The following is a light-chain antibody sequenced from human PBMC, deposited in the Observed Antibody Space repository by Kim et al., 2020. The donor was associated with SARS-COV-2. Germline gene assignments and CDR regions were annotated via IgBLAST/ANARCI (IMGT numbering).Light chain of an antibody. CDR2: QDT. Sequence: SYELTQPPSVSVSPGQTASITCPGDKLGDKYACWYQQKPGQSPVLVIYQDTKRPSGIPERFSGSNSGNTATLTISGTQAMDEADYYCQVWDSSTAVFGGG. CDR1: KLGDKY. J-gene: IGLJ3*02. CDR3: QVWDSSTAV. V-gene: IGLV3-1*01.